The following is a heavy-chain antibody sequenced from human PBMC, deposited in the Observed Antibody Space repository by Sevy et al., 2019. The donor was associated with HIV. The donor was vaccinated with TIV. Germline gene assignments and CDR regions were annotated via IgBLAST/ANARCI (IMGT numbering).Heavy chain of an antibody. CDR1: GFTFSSYW. Sequence: GGSLRLSCAASGFTFSSYWMSWVRQAPGKGLEWVANIKQDGSEKYYVDSVKGRFTISRDNAKNSLYLQMNSLRAEDTAMYYCARESGSYCSSTSCLGHYYYGMDVWGQGTTVTVSS. CDR2: IKQDGSEK. V-gene: IGHV3-7*01. D-gene: IGHD2-2*01. CDR3: ARESGSYCSSTSCLGHYYYGMDV. J-gene: IGHJ6*02.